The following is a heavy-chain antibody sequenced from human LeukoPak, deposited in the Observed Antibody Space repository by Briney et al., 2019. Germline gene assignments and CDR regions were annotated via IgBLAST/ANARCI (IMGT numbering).Heavy chain of an antibody. J-gene: IGHJ6*03. CDR2: IKEDGTEK. D-gene: IGHD3-10*01. CDR1: EFSFSTYW. CDR3: ARSPAGDAWPPAYYMDV. V-gene: IGHV3-7*01. Sequence: GGSLRLSCAASEFSFSTYWVSWVRQAPGKGLEWVANIKEDGTEKYYVGSVKGRFTISRDNAKKSLYLQMNSLRDDDTAVYFCARSPAGDAWPPAYYMDVWGKGTTVTVSS.